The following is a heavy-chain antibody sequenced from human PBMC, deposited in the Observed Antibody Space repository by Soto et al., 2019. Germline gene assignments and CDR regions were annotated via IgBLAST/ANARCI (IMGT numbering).Heavy chain of an antibody. CDR3: ARLLDYYDSSGYSPFGAFDI. J-gene: IGHJ3*02. V-gene: IGHV1-46*01. Sequence: GASVKVSCKASGYTFTSYYMHWVRQAPGQGLEWMGIINPSGGSTSYAQKFQGRVTMTRDTSTSTVYMELSSLRSEDTAVYYCARLLDYYDSSGYSPFGAFDIWGQGTMVTVS. D-gene: IGHD3-22*01. CDR2: INPSGGST. CDR1: GYTFTSYY.